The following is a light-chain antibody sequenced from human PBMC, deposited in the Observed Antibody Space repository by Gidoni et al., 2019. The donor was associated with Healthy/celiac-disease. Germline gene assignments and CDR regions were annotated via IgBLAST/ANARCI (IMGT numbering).Light chain of an antibody. V-gene: IGLV1-44*01. J-gene: IGLJ2*01. CDR3: AAWDDSLNGPV. CDR2: SNN. CDR1: SSNIGRTT. Sequence: QTVLTQPHSASGTPGQRVTLSCSGSSSNIGRTTVTRYQQLPGTAPQLLIYSNNQRPSGVPDRFSGSKSGTSASLAISGLQSEDEADYYCAAWDDSLNGPVFGGGTKLTVL.